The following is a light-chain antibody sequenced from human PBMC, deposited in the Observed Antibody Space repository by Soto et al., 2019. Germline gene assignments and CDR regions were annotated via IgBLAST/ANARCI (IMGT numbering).Light chain of an antibody. V-gene: IGLV1-51*01. Sequence: QSVLTQPPSVSAAPGQKVTISCSGSSSNIESNYVSWYQQLPGTAPKLLIYDNNKRPSGIPARFSGSKSGTSATLAITGLQTGDEADYYCGTWDSSLSAVVFGGGTKLTVL. CDR3: GTWDSSLSAVV. J-gene: IGLJ2*01. CDR1: SSNIESNY. CDR2: DNN.